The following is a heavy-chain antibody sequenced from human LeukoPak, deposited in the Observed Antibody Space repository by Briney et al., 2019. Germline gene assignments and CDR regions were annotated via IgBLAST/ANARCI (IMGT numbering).Heavy chain of an antibody. Sequence: GASVKVSCKTSGYTFTSYYIHWVRQAPGQGLEWMGIINPSGGSTTYAQKFQGRLTMTSATSTSIVYMELSSLRSEDTAVYYCARSAAYYNEADIWGQGTMVTVSS. CDR1: GYTFTSYY. J-gene: IGHJ3*02. D-gene: IGHD3-9*01. CDR3: ARSAAYYNEADI. CDR2: INPSGGST. V-gene: IGHV1-46*01.